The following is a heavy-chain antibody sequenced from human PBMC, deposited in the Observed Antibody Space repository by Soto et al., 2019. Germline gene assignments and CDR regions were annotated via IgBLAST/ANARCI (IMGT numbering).Heavy chain of an antibody. Sequence: KESGASVKVSCKASGYTFTGHYIHWVRQAPGQGFEWVGEIGPKNGDTRYAQKFQGRVAMTKDSSITTVYMELSNLSPDDTAVYYCGRGRSGELVVFYWGQGTLVTVHS. CDR2: IGPKNGDT. D-gene: IGHD1-7*01. CDR1: GYTFTGHY. CDR3: GRGRSGELVVFY. J-gene: IGHJ4*02. V-gene: IGHV1-2*02.